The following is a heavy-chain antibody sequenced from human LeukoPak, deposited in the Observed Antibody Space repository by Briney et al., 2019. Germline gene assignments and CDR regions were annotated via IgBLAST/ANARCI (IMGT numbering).Heavy chain of an antibody. D-gene: IGHD1-26*01. Sequence: GASVTVSCKASGYTFTTYYMHWVRQAPGQGLEWVGVINPSGGTTPYAQKLQGRVTMTRDTSTSTVYTELSSLGIEDTAVYYCSRDLGGSYNDYWGQGTMVTVSS. CDR1: GYTFTTYY. CDR3: SRDLGGSYNDY. CDR2: INPSGGTT. V-gene: IGHV1-46*04. J-gene: IGHJ4*02.